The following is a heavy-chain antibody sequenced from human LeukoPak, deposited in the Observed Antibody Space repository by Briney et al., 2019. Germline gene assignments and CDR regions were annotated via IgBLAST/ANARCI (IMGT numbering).Heavy chain of an antibody. J-gene: IGHJ4*02. CDR1: GGSISSYY. D-gene: IGHD6-19*01. CDR3: ARDNGIAVAPNFDY. Sequence: SETLSLTCTVSGGSISSYYWSWIRQPPGKGLEWIGYIYYSGSTNYNPSLKSRVTISVDTSKNQFSLKLSSVTAADTAVYYCARDNGIAVAPNFDYWGQGTLVTVSS. CDR2: IYYSGST. V-gene: IGHV4-59*01.